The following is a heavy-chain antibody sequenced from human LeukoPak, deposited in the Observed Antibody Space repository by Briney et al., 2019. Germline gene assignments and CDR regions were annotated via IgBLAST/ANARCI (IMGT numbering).Heavy chain of an antibody. CDR1: GGSFSGYY. V-gene: IGHV4-34*01. CDR3: ARRSGPYYFDY. CDR2: INHSGST. J-gene: IGHJ4*02. D-gene: IGHD2-15*01. Sequence: SETLSLTCAVYGGSFSGYYWSWIRQPPGKGLEWIGEINHSGSTNYNPSLKSRVTISVDTSKNQFSLKLSSVTAADTALYYCARRSGPYYFDYWGQGTLVTVSS.